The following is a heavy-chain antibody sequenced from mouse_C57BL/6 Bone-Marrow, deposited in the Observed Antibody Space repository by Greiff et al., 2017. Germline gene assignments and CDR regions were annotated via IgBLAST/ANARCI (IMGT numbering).Heavy chain of an antibody. Sequence: QVQLQQSGAELARPGASVKLSCKASGYTFTSYGISWVKQRPGQGLEWIGEIYPRSGNTYYNEKFKGKATLTADKSSSTAYMELRSLTSGDSAVYFCARENYYGSGTYWGQGTLVTVSA. CDR3: ARENYYGSGTY. CDR1: GYTFTSYG. CDR2: IYPRSGNT. V-gene: IGHV1-81*01. D-gene: IGHD1-1*01. J-gene: IGHJ3*01.